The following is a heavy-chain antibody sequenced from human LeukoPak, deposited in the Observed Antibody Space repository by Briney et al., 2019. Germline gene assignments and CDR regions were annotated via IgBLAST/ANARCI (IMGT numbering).Heavy chain of an antibody. CDR3: ARVYCSGGSCYSVVYYYYGIDV. CDR2: ISSSSSYI. J-gene: IGHJ6*02. CDR1: GFTFSSYS. D-gene: IGHD2-15*01. Sequence: GGSLRLSCAASGFTFSSYSMNWARQAPGKGLEWVSSISSSSSYIYYADSVKGRFTISRDNAKNSLYLQMNSLRAEDTAVYYCARVYCSGGSCYSVVYYYYGIDVWGQGTTVTVSS. V-gene: IGHV3-21*01.